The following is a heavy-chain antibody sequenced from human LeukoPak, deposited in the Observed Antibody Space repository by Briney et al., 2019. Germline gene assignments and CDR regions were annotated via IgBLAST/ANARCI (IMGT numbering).Heavy chain of an antibody. J-gene: IGHJ4*02. CDR2: ISYDGSDK. Sequence: GRSLRLSCAASGFTFSRYGMHWVRQAPGKGLEWVSVISYDGSDKHYADSVKGRFTISRDNSKNTLYLQMDSLRAQDTAVYYCAKDKSLLAADYYFDYWSQGTLVTVSS. CDR1: GFTFSRYG. CDR3: AKDKSLLAADYYFDY. D-gene: IGHD6-13*01. V-gene: IGHV3-30*18.